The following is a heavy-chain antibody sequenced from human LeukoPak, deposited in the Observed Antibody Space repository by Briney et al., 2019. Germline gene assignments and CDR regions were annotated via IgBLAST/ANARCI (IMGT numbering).Heavy chain of an antibody. CDR1: GGSISSGGYY. CDR2: IYHSGST. CDR3: ASYSILYHMDV. D-gene: IGHD3-3*02. V-gene: IGHV4-30-2*01. J-gene: IGHJ6*03. Sequence: SQTLSLTCTVSGGSISSGGYYWSWIRQPPGKGLEWIGYIYHSGSTYYNPSLKSRVTISVDRSKNQFSLKLSSVTAADTAVYYCASYSILYHMDVWGKGTTVTVSS.